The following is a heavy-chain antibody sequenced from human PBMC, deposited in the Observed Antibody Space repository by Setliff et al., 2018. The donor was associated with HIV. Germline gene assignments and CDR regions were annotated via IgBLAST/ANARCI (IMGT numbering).Heavy chain of an antibody. CDR2: INLNTGNT. V-gene: IGHV1-18*04. Sequence: ASVKVSCKASGYTFTGYYMHWVRQAPGQGLEWMGCINLNTGNTNYAQKLQGRVTITTDTSTSTAYMELRSLRSDDTAVYYCARTPWGSWDLYFDYWGQGTLVTVSS. D-gene: IGHD6-13*01. J-gene: IGHJ4*02. CDR3: ARTPWGSWDLYFDY. CDR1: GYTFTGYY.